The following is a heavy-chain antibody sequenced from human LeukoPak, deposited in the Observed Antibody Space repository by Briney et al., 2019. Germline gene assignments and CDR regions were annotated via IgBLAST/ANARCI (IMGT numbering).Heavy chain of an antibody. CDR3: ARGGDIVPLHY. CDR1: DYTFTSYG. D-gene: IGHD2-8*01. J-gene: IGHJ1*01. V-gene: IGHV1-18*04. Sequence: ASVKVSCKASDYTFTSYGITWVRQAPGQGLEWTGWISGYNGNTNYAQKLQGRVTMTTDTSTSTAYMELRSLRSDDTAVYYCARGGDIVPLHYCGQGTLVTVSS. CDR2: ISGYNGNT.